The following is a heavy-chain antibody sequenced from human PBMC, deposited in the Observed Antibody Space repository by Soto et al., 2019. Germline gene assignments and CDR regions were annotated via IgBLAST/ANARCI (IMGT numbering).Heavy chain of an antibody. D-gene: IGHD3-3*01. J-gene: IGHJ6*02. CDR1: GFTFSSYA. Sequence: GSLRLSCSASGFTFSSYAMHWVRQAPGKGLEYVSAISSNGGSTYYADSVKGRFTISRDNSKSTLYLQMSSLRAEDTAVYYCVKGITIFGVVISRYYYYGMDVWGQGTTVTVSS. V-gene: IGHV3-64D*08. CDR3: VKGITIFGVVISRYYYYGMDV. CDR2: ISSNGGST.